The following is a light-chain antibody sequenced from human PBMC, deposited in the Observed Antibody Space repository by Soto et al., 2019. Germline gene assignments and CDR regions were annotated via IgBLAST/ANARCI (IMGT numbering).Light chain of an antibody. V-gene: IGKV3-20*01. CDR3: QDYGSSPYT. J-gene: IGKJ2*01. CDR2: VAS. CDR1: QSVSHNH. Sequence: EIVLTQSPGTLSLSPGERATLSCRASQSVSHNHLAWYQQKPGQAPRLLIYVASNRATAFPDRFSGSGSGTDFTLTISRLEPEVFAVYYCQDYGSSPYTFGQGTKLEIK.